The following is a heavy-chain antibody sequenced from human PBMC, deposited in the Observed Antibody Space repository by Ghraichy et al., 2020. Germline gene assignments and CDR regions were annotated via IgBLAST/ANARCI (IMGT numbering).Heavy chain of an antibody. CDR3: AHSEGAFDI. Sequence: SGPTLVKPTQTLTLTCTFSGFSLSTSGVGVGWIRQPPGKALEWLALIYWDDDKRYSPSLNSRLTITKDTSKNQVVLTMTSMDPVDTATYYCAHSEGAFDIWGQGTMVTVSS. CDR1: GFSLSTSGVG. J-gene: IGHJ3*02. V-gene: IGHV2-5*02. CDR2: IYWDDDK.